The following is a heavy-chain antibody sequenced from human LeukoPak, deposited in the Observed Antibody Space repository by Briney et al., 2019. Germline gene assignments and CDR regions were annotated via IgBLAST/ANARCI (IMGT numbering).Heavy chain of an antibody. CDR2: ISYDGSDK. Sequence: GGSLRLSCAASGFTFSSYGMHWVRQAPGKGLEWVALISYDGSDKYYADSVKGRFTISRDNSKYTLYLQMNSLRAEDTAVYYCAKDISLGYWGQGTLVTVSS. V-gene: IGHV3-30*18. CDR3: AKDISLGY. J-gene: IGHJ4*02. CDR1: GFTFSSYG. D-gene: IGHD3-16*01.